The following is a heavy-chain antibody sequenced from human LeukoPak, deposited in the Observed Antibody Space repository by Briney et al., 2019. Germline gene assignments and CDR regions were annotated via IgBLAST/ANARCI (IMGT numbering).Heavy chain of an antibody. CDR2: ISGSGGST. V-gene: IGHV3-23*01. CDR3: AKDDALIRFND. CDR1: GFTFSSYG. J-gene: IGHJ4*02. Sequence: GGSLRLSCAASGFTFSSYGMSWVRQAPGKGLEWVSAISGSGGSTYYADSVKGRFTISRDNSKNTLYLQIYSLRAGDTAVYYCAKDDALIRFNDWGQGTLVTVSS. D-gene: IGHD3-3*01.